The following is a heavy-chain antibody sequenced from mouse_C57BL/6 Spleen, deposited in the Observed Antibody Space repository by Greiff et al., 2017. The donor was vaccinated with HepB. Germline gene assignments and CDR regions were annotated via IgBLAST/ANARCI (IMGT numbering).Heavy chain of an antibody. CDR3: ARYDYDATAMDY. Sequence: VQRVESGAELVKPGASVKLSCKASGYTFTEYTIHWVKQRSGQGLEWIGWFYPGSGSIKYNEKFKDKATLTADKSSSTVYMELSRLTSEDSAVYFCARYDYDATAMDYWGQGTSVTVSS. J-gene: IGHJ4*01. CDR1: GYTFTEYT. CDR2: FYPGSGSI. V-gene: IGHV1-62-2*01. D-gene: IGHD2-12*01.